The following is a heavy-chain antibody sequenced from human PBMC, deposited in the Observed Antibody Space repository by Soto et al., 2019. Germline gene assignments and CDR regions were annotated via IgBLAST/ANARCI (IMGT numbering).Heavy chain of an antibody. J-gene: IGHJ5*02. V-gene: IGHV1-69*01. CDR2: IIPIFGTA. D-gene: IGHD3-22*01. CDR3: ASLRYYYDSSGYPTYWFDP. CDR1: GGTFSSYA. Sequence: QVQLVQSGAEVKKPGSSVKVSCKASGGTFSSYAISWVRQAPGRGLEWMGGIIPIFGTANYAQKFQGRVTITADESTSTAYMELSSLRSEDTAVYYCASLRYYYDSSGYPTYWFDPWGQGTLVTVSS.